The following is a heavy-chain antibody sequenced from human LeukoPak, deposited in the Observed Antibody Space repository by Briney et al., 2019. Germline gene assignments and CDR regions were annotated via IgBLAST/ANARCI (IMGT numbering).Heavy chain of an antibody. CDR3: ARERLEDAPGDSLSHAFDT. Sequence: SQTLSLTCTVAGGSITSGDNYWSWIRQPPGKGLEWIGYIFHTGTTFNNPSLKSRVSISVDTSNNQFSLTLTSVTAADTAVYYCARERLEDAPGDSLSHAFDTWGKGKTVTVSS. D-gene: IGHD4-17*01. CDR1: GGSITSGDNY. V-gene: IGHV4-30-4*01. CDR2: IFHTGTT. J-gene: IGHJ3*02.